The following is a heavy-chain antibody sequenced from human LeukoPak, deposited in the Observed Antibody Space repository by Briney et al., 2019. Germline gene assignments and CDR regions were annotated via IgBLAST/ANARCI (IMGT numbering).Heavy chain of an antibody. J-gene: IGHJ4*02. CDR2: INPNSGGT. V-gene: IGHV1-2*02. CDR3: ARDRRALEYSSSSPDY. D-gene: IGHD6-6*01. Sequence: ASVTVSCKASGYTFTGYYMHWVRQAPGQGLEWMGWINPNSGGTNYAQKFQGRVTMTRDTSISTAYMELSRLRSDDTAVYYCARDRRALEYSSSSPDYWGQGTLVTVSS. CDR1: GYTFTGYY.